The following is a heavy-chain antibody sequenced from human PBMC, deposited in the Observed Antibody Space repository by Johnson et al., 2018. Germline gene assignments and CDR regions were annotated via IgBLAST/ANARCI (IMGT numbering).Heavy chain of an antibody. Sequence: VQLQESGPGLVKPSETLSLTCTVSGGSISSYYWSWIRQPPGKGLEWIGYIYYSGSTNYNPSLKSRVTISLDTSKNQFSLKLSSVTAADTALYYCATCIAALDYAFDIWGQGTMVTVSS. CDR2: IYYSGST. CDR1: GGSISSYY. V-gene: IGHV4-59*01. CDR3: ATCIAALDYAFDI. J-gene: IGHJ3*02. D-gene: IGHD6-6*01.